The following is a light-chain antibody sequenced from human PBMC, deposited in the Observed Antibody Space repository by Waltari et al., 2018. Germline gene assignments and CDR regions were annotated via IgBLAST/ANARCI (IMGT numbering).Light chain of an antibody. V-gene: IGLV2-14*01. J-gene: IGLJ3*02. CDR3: SSYTSSNTWV. CDR1: SSDDGGYKY. CDR2: DVS. Sequence: QSALTQPASVSGSPGQSITISCTGTSSDDGGYKYVSWYQQHPGKAPKVMIYDVSKRPSGVSNRFSGSKSGNTVSLTISGLQAEDEAEYYCSSYTSSNTWVFGGGTKLTVL.